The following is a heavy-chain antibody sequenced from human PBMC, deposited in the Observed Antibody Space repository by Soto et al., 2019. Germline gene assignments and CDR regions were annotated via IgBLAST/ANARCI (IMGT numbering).Heavy chain of an antibody. CDR2: IYYSGST. J-gene: IGHJ6*02. Sequence: SETLSLTCTVSGGSISSYYWSWIRQPPGKGLEWIGYIYYSGSTNYNPSLKSRVTISVDTSKNQFSLKLSSVTAADTAVYYCARDNRSRWSHNYGDVRYYYYYGMDVWGQGTTVTVSS. CDR3: ARDNRSRWSHNYGDVRYYYYYGMDV. CDR1: GGSISSYY. D-gene: IGHD4-17*01. V-gene: IGHV4-59*01.